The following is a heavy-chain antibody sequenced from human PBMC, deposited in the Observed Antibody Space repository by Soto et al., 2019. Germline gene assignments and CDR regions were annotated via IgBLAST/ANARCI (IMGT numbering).Heavy chain of an antibody. CDR1: GYPISRGYY. V-gene: IGHV4-38-2*02. J-gene: IGHJ5*01. Sequence: SETLSLTCGVSGYPISRGYYWGWIRQPPGKGLEWIGSIYHSGNTHYNPSLRSRVTISIDTSRNQSSLRLTSVIASDTAVYYCAREYSSSAGWFESWGQGILVTVSS. CDR2: IYHSGNT. D-gene: IGHD5-18*01. CDR3: AREYSSSAGWFES.